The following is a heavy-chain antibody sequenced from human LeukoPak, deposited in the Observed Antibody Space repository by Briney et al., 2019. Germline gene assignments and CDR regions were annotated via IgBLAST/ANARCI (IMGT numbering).Heavy chain of an antibody. D-gene: IGHD5-18*01. CDR3: ARWGYSYDPDY. V-gene: IGHV4-59*01. Sequence: SETLSLTCTVSGGSISSYYWSWIRQPPGKGLEWIGYIYYSGSTNYNPSLKSRVTISVDTSKNQFSLKLSSVTAADTAVYYCARWGYSYDPDYWGQGTLVTVSS. CDR2: IYYSGST. J-gene: IGHJ4*02. CDR1: GGSISSYY.